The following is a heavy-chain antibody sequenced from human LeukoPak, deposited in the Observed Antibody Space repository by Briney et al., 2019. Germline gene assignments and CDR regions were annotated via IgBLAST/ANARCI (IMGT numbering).Heavy chain of an antibody. CDR2: INHSGST. J-gene: IGHJ5*02. Sequence: PSETLSLTCAVYGGSFSGYCWSWIRQPPGKGLEWIGEINHSGSTNYNPSLKRRVTISVDTSKNQFSLKLSSVTAADTAVYYCARGRSYYDFWSGYSNWFDPWGQGTLVTVSS. V-gene: IGHV4-34*01. D-gene: IGHD3-3*01. CDR3: ARGRSYYDFWSGYSNWFDP. CDR1: GGSFSGYC.